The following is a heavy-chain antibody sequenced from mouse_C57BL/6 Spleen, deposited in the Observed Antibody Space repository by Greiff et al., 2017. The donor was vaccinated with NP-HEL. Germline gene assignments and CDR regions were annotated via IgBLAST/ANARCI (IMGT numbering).Heavy chain of an antibody. V-gene: IGHV1-64*01. CDR2: IHPNSGST. J-gene: IGHJ4*01. CDR1: GYTFTSYC. Sequence: QFQLQQPGAALVKPGASVTLSCKASGYTFTSYCMHWVKQRPGQGLEWIGMIHPNSGSTNYNEKFKSKATLTVDTSSSAAYMQLSSLTSEDSAVYYCARYWGYAMDYWGQGTSVTVSS. D-gene: IGHD4-1*01. CDR3: ARYWGYAMDY.